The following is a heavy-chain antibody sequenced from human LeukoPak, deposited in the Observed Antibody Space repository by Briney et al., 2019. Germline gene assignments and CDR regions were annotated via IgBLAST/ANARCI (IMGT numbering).Heavy chain of an antibody. CDR2: ISSSGSTI. CDR1: GFTFSDYY. CDR3: ARGPYSGAYGLDY. Sequence: PGGSLRLSCAASGFTFSDYYMSWIRQAPGKGLEWVSYISSSGSTIYYADSVKGRFTISRDNARQSLYLQMNNLRVEDTALYYCARGPYSGAYGLDYWGQGTLVTVSS. D-gene: IGHD1-26*01. V-gene: IGHV3-11*01. J-gene: IGHJ4*02.